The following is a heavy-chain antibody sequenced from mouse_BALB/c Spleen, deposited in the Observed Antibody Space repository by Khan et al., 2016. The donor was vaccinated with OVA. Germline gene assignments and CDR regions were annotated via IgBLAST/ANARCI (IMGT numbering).Heavy chain of an antibody. J-gene: IGHJ3*01. CDR2: ITPNNGGT. Sequence: VRLQQSGPELVKPGASVKIPCKASGYPFTDYNMDWVKQSHGKSLEWIGDITPNNGGTIYNQKFKGKATLTVDKSSSTAYMELRSLTSEDTAVYSCARGGFGSPFAYWGQGTLVTVSA. CDR3: ARGGFGSPFAY. V-gene: IGHV1-18*01. D-gene: IGHD1-1*01. CDR1: GYPFTDYN.